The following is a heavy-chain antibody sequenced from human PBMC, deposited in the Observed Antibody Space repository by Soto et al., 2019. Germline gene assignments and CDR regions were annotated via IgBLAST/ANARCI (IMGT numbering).Heavy chain of an antibody. V-gene: IGHV1-2*02. Sequence: ASVKVSCKASGYTFTGYYMHWVRQAPGQGLEWMGWINPNSGGTNYAQKFQGRDTMTRDTSISTAYMELSRLRSDDTAVYYCARSYYYDSSGPLGWGQGTLVTVSS. D-gene: IGHD3-22*01. CDR1: GYTFTGYY. CDR2: INPNSGGT. J-gene: IGHJ4*02. CDR3: ARSYYYDSSGPLG.